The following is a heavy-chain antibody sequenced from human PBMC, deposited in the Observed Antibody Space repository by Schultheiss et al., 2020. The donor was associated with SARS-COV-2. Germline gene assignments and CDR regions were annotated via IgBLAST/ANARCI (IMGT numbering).Heavy chain of an antibody. J-gene: IGHJ6*03. V-gene: IGHV3-30*04. CDR2: ISYDGSNI. Sequence: GESLKISCAASGFTFSSYAMHWVRQAPGKGLEWVAVISYDGSNIYYADSVKGRFTISRDNSKNTLYLQINSLRAEDTAVYYCATQGRVPPNKYYYYMDVWGKGTTVTVSS. CDR1: GFTFSSYA. D-gene: IGHD1/OR15-1a*01. CDR3: ATQGRVPPNKYYYYMDV.